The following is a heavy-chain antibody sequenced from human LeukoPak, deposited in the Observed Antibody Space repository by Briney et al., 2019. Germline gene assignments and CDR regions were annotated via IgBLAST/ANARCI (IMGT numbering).Heavy chain of an antibody. D-gene: IGHD3-16*02. CDR2: IDPSDSYT. CDR1: GYSFTSYW. V-gene: IGHV5-10-1*01. J-gene: IGHJ3*02. Sequence: GESLKISCKGSGYSFTSYWISWVRQMPGKGLERMGRIDPSDSYTNYSPSFQGHVTISADKSISTAYLQWSSLKASDTAMYYCARYRHDAFDIWGQGAMVTVSS. CDR3: ARYRHDAFDI.